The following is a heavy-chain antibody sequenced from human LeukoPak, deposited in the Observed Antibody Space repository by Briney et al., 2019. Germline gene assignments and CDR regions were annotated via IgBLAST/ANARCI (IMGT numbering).Heavy chain of an antibody. J-gene: IGHJ4*02. CDR2: ISSSSSYI. V-gene: IGHV3-21*01. Sequence: GGPLRLSCAASGFTFSSYSMNWVRQAPGKGLEWVSSISSSSSYIYYADSVKGRFTISRDNAKNSLYLQMNSLRAEDTAVYYCARTPDYYDSSGYYYEGPGDYWGQGTLVTVSS. D-gene: IGHD3-22*01. CDR3: ARTPDYYDSSGYYYEGPGDY. CDR1: GFTFSSYS.